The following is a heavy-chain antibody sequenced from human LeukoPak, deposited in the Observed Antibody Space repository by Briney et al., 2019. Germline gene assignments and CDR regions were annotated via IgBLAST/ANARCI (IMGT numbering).Heavy chain of an antibody. Sequence: GALRLSFSASGFTFSYAWMSWVRPAPGKGGEWVSAIICSGGSTYYADSVKGRFTISRDNSKNTLYLQMNSLRAEDTAVYYCAKQVDYGSGSRLTNWGQGTLVTDSS. J-gene: IGHJ4*02. V-gene: IGHV3-23*01. CDR1: GFTFSYAW. CDR2: IICSGGST. CDR3: AKQVDYGSGSRLTN. D-gene: IGHD3-10*01.